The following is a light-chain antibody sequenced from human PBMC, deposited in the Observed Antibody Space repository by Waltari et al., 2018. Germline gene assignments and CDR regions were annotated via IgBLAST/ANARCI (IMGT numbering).Light chain of an antibody. Sequence: QLVLTQSPSASASLGASVRLTCTLSSGHSSNIIAWHQQQPEKGPRYLMKVNSDGSHSKGDDIPDRFSGSGSGAERYLTSSSVQSEDEADYYCQTGGHGTWVFGGGTKLTVL. CDR2: VNSDGSH. V-gene: IGLV4-69*02. CDR1: SGHSSNI. CDR3: QTGGHGTWV. J-gene: IGLJ3*02.